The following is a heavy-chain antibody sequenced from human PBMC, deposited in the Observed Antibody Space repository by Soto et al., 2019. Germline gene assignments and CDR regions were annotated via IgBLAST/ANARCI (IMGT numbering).Heavy chain of an antibody. V-gene: IGHV1-3*01. Sequence: ASVKVSCKASGYTFTGYAMHWVRQAPGQRLEWMGWINAGNGNTKYSQKFQGRVTITRDTSAGAAYMELSSLSSEDTAVYYCVKGAWLDYWGQGTLVTVSS. D-gene: IGHD6-19*01. CDR1: GYTFTGYA. J-gene: IGHJ4*02. CDR3: VKGAWLDY. CDR2: INAGNGNT.